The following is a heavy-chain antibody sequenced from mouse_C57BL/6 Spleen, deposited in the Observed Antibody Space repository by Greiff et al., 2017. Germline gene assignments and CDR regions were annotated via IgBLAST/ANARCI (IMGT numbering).Heavy chain of an antibody. CDR2: IDTSDSYT. CDR1: GYTFTSYG. CDR3: ARGYYYAMDY. V-gene: IGHV1-59*01. J-gene: IGHJ4*01. D-gene: IGHD2-2*01. Sequence: VQLQQPGAELVRPGTSLKFSCKASGYTFTSYGMSWVRQSPGQGLEWIGVIDTSDSYTNYAQKFKGQVTLSVDTSSSTPYMQLSSLTSEDSAVYYCARGYYYAMDYWGQGTSVTVSS.